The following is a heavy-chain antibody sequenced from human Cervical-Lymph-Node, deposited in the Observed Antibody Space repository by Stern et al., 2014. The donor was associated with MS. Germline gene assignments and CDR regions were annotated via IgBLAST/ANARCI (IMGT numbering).Heavy chain of an antibody. CDR2: INSDGSST. CDR3: ARAGLYNWNYEGPADY. J-gene: IGHJ4*02. D-gene: IGHD1-7*01. CDR1: GFTFSSYW. Sequence: VQLVESGGGFVQPGGSLRLSCAASGFTFSSYWMHWVRQAPGKGLVWVSRINSDGSSTSYADSVKGRFTIPRDNSKNTLYLHMNSLRAEDTDVYYCARAGLYNWNYEGPADYWGQGPLVTVS. V-gene: IGHV3-74*02.